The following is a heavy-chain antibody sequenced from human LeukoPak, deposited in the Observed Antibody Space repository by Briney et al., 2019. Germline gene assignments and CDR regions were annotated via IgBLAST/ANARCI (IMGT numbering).Heavy chain of an antibody. Sequence: SVKVSCKASGGTFSSYAISWVRQAPGQGLEWMGGIIPIFGTSNYAQKFQGRVTITSDESTSTAYKELSSLISEDTAVYYCARSSSRSTSWESDFDYWGQGTLVTVSS. CDR2: IIPIFGTS. CDR3: ARSSSRSTSWESDFDY. D-gene: IGHD2-2*01. CDR1: GGTFSSYA. J-gene: IGHJ4*02. V-gene: IGHV1-69*13.